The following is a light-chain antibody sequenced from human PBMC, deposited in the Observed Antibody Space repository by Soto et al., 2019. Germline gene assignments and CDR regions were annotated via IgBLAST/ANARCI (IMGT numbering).Light chain of an antibody. Sequence: IQMTQSPSSLSASVGDRVTITCQASQDISNYLNWYQQKPGKAPKLLIYDASNLETGVPSRFSGSGSGTDFTLTINGLQPDDFATYYCQQYNSYSQTFGQGTKVDIK. J-gene: IGKJ1*01. CDR1: QDISNY. CDR2: DAS. V-gene: IGKV1-33*01. CDR3: QQYNSYSQT.